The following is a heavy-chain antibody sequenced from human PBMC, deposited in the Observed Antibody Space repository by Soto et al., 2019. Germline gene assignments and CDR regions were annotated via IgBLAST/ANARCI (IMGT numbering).Heavy chain of an antibody. CDR3: ARGGWKLFDY. CDR2: INHSGST. CDR1: GGSFSGYY. J-gene: IGHJ4*02. Sequence: SETLSLTCAVYGGSFSGYYWSWIRQPPGKGLKWIGEINHSGSTNYNPSLKSRVTISVDTSKNQFSLKLTSVSVSVTAVYYCARGGWKLFDYWGQGTLVTVSS. V-gene: IGHV4-34*01. D-gene: IGHD1-1*01.